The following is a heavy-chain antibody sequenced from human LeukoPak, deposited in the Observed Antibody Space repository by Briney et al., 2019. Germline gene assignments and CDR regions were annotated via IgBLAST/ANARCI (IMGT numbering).Heavy chain of an antibody. V-gene: IGHV3-23*01. Sequence: PGGSLRLSCAGSGFTFSNYAMSWVRQAPGKGLEWVSTISDSGGSTYYADSLKGRFTISRDNSKNTLYLQMNSLRAEDTAVLYCARALVGAILHAFDIWGQGTMVTVSS. CDR1: GFTFSNYA. CDR2: ISDSGGST. D-gene: IGHD1-26*01. CDR3: ARALVGAILHAFDI. J-gene: IGHJ3*02.